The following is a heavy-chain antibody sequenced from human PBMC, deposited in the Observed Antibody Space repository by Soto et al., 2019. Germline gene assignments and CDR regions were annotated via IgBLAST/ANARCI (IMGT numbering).Heavy chain of an antibody. V-gene: IGHV5-10-1*01. CDR3: ARFMCSGGSCYSLHYYYGMDV. CDR1: GYSFTSYW. D-gene: IGHD2-15*01. CDR2: IDPSDSYT. Sequence: PGESLKISCKGSGYSFTSYWISWVRQMPGKGLEWMGRIDPSDSYTNYSPSFQGHVTISADKSISTAYLQWSSLKASDTAMYYCARFMCSGGSCYSLHYYYGMDVWGQGTTVTVSS. J-gene: IGHJ6*02.